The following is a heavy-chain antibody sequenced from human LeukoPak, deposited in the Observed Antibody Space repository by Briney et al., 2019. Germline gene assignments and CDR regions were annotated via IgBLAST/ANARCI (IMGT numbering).Heavy chain of an antibody. D-gene: IGHD2-15*01. J-gene: IGHJ4*02. CDR3: ARGYCSGGSCYSGGPSFDY. Sequence: ASVKASCKASGYTFTSYYMHWVRQAPGQGLEWMGIINPSGGSTSYAQKFQGRVTMTRDTSTSTVYMELSSLRSEDTAVYYCARGYCSGGSCYSGGPSFDYWGRGTLVTVSS. CDR1: GYTFTSYY. CDR2: INPSGGST. V-gene: IGHV1-46*01.